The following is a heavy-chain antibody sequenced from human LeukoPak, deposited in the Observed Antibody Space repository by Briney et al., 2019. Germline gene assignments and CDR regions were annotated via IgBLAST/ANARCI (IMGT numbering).Heavy chain of an antibody. CDR1: GLTVSSNY. CDR3: AVAGTRPYFQH. V-gene: IGHV3-66*01. D-gene: IGHD6-19*01. CDR2: IYSGGST. J-gene: IGHJ1*01. Sequence: PGGSLRLSCAASGLTVSSNYMSWVRQAPGKGLEWVSVIYSGGSTYYADSVKGRFTISRDNSKNTLYLQMNSLRAEDTAVYYCAVAGTRPYFQHWGQGTLVTVSS.